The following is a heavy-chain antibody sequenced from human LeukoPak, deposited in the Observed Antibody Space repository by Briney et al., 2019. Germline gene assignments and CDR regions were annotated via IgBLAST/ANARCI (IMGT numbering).Heavy chain of an antibody. CDR3: ARDWDFWSGYYMRGYFDY. CDR2: ISYDGSNK. V-gene: IGHV3-30-3*01. D-gene: IGHD3-3*01. CDR1: GFTFSSYA. J-gene: IGHJ4*02. Sequence: QPGGSLRLSCAASGFTFSSYAMHWVRQAPGKGLEWVAVISYDGSNKYYADSVKGRFTISRDNSKNTLYLQMNSLRAEDTAVYYCARDWDFWSGYYMRGYFDYWGQGTLVTVSS.